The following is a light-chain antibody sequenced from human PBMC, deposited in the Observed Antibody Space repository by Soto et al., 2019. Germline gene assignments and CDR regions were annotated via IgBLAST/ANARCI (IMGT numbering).Light chain of an antibody. CDR1: SSNLGSNY. CDR3: AAWDDSLSGPWV. V-gene: IGLV1-47*01. J-gene: IGLJ3*02. CDR2: RNN. Sequence: QSVLTQPPSASGTTGQRVTISCSGSSSNLGSNYVYWYQQLPGTAPKLLIYRNNQRPSGVPDRFSGSKSGTSASLAISGLRSEDEADYYCAAWDDSLSGPWVFGGGTKLTVL.